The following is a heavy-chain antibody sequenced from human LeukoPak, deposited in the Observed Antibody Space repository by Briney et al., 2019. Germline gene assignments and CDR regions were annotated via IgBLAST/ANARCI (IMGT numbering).Heavy chain of an antibody. CDR3: VKDLTVGPIHC. CDR2: ISYDGSNK. D-gene: IGHD4-23*01. V-gene: IGHV3-30*18. J-gene: IGHJ4*02. CDR1: GLTLSIDG. Sequence: GGSLRLSRSASGLTLSIDGLHSVRQAPGKGLEWVAVISYDGSNKYYADSVKGRFTISRDNSKNTLYLQMNSLRAEDTAVYYSVKDLTVGPIHCWGQGTLVTVSS.